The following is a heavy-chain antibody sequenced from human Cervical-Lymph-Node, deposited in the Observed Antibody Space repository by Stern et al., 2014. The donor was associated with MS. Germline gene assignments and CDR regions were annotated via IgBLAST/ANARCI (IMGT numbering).Heavy chain of an antibody. CDR1: GYSLTNTW. D-gene: IGHD6-13*01. CDR2: IYPGDSET. V-gene: IGHV5-51*03. Sequence: EVQLVQSGAELKKPGESLRISCKGSGYSLTNTWIGWVRQMPGKGLEWMEIIYPGDSETRYSPSFQGQVTISADKSIHTAYLQWSSLKASDTAMYYCARGRGIALRPDYWGQGTLVTVSS. J-gene: IGHJ4*02. CDR3: ARGRGIALRPDY.